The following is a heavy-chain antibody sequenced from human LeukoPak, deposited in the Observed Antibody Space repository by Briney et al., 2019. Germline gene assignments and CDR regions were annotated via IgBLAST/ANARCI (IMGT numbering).Heavy chain of an antibody. Sequence: PGGSLRLSCAASGFTFSSYAMSWVRQAPGKGLEWVSAISGSGGSTYYADSVKGRFTISRDNSKNTLCLQMNSLRAEDTAVYYCAKGREPSNFRYSGSYLNWGQGTLVTVSS. CDR3: AKGREPSNFRYSGSYLN. CDR2: ISGSGGST. CDR1: GFTFSSYA. J-gene: IGHJ4*02. D-gene: IGHD1-26*01. V-gene: IGHV3-23*01.